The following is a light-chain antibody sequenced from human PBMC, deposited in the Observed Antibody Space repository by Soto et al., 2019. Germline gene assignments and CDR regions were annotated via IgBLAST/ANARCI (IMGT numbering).Light chain of an antibody. CDR3: QHSGDFRWT. CDR1: QSVNKAY. V-gene: IGKV3-20*01. J-gene: IGKJ1*01. CDR2: GAS. Sequence: EIVMTQSPATLSVSPGERATLSCRASQSVNKAYLVWYHVKPGQAPRRLIYGASSRATGIPDRFSGRGFGTDFTLTISRLEPEDFAVYYCQHSGDFRWTFGQGTKVDIK.